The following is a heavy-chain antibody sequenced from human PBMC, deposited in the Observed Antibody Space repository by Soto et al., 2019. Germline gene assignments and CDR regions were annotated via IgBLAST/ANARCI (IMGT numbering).Heavy chain of an antibody. CDR2: IYYSGST. CDR1: GGSISSGGYY. CDR3: ASGITMVREVISWYYFDY. J-gene: IGHJ4*02. Sequence: SETLSLTCTVSGGSISSGGYYWSWIRQHPGKGLEWIGYIYYSGSTYYNPSLKSRVTISVDTSKNQFSLKLSSVTAADTAVYYCASGITMVREVISWYYFDYWGQGTLVTVSS. D-gene: IGHD3-10*01. V-gene: IGHV4-31*03.